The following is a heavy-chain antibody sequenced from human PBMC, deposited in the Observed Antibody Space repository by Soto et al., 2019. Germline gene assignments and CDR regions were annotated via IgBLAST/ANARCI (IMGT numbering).Heavy chain of an antibody. Sequence: EVQLLESGGGLVQPGGSLSLSCAASAFTFNNYAMSWVRQAPGKGLEWVSGIGGSGRTTYYADSVKGRFTISRDNSNNTLFLQMNSLRAEDTTVYYCAKSRYSDSSGDFYDYWGQGTLVTVSS. V-gene: IGHV3-23*01. CDR1: AFTFNNYA. CDR2: IGGSGRTT. D-gene: IGHD3-22*01. CDR3: AKSRYSDSSGDFYDY. J-gene: IGHJ4*02.